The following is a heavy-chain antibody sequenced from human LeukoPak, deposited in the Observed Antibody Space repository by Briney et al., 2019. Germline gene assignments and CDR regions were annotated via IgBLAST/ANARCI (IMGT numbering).Heavy chain of an antibody. Sequence: GASVKVSCKASGGTFSSYAISWVRQAPGQGLEWMGGIIPIFGTANYAQKFQGRVTITTDGSTSTAYMELSSLRSEDTAVYYCARGRYSYGSKVIPYYYYYMDVWGKGTTVTVSS. D-gene: IGHD5-18*01. V-gene: IGHV1-69*05. CDR1: GGTFSSYA. CDR2: IIPIFGTA. CDR3: ARGRYSYGSKVIPYYYYYMDV. J-gene: IGHJ6*03.